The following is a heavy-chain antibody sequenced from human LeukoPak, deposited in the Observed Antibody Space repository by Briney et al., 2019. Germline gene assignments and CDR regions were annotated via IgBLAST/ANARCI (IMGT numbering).Heavy chain of an antibody. CDR2: INPNSGDT. D-gene: IGHD1-26*01. Sequence: ASVKVSCKASGYTLTDYYMHWVRQAPGPGLEGMGWINPNSGDTNYAQKFQGRVTMTRDTSISTAYMELSRLTSDDTAVYYCARDWRGSYFPDFWGQGTLVTVSS. J-gene: IGHJ4*02. CDR1: GYTLTDYY. V-gene: IGHV1-2*02. CDR3: ARDWRGSYFPDF.